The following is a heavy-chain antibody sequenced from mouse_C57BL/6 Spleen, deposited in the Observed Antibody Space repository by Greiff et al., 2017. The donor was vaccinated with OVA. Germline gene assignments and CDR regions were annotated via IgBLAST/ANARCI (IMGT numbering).Heavy chain of an antibody. CDR1: GYSITSGYY. D-gene: IGHD2-10*01. V-gene: IGHV3-6*01. CDR3: AREPYYGYFDY. Sequence: ESGPGLVKPSQSLSLTCSVTGYSITSGYYWNWIRQFPGNKLEWMGYISYDGSNNYNPSLKNRISITRDTSKNQFFLKLNSVTTEDTATYYCAREPYYGYFDYWGQGTTLTVSS. J-gene: IGHJ2*01. CDR2: ISYDGSN.